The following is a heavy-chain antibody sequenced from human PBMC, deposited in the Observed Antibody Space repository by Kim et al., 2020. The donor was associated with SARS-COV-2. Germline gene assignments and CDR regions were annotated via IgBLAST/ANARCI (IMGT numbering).Heavy chain of an antibody. J-gene: IGHJ6*02. D-gene: IGHD3-3*01. CDR1: GFTFSSYW. CDR3: ARDATAYYDFWSGYYYYYYGMDV. CDR2: INSDGSST. Sequence: GGSLRLSCAASGFTFSSYWMHWVRQAPGKGLVWVSRINSDGSSTSYADSVKGRFTNSRDNAKNTLYLQMNSLRAEDTAVYYCARDATAYYDFWSGYYYYYYGMDVWGQGTTVTVSS. V-gene: IGHV3-74*01.